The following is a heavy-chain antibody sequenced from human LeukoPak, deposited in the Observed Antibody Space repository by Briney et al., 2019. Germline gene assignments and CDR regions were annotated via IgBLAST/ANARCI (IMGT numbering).Heavy chain of an antibody. CDR3: ARNVNHYYYYYMDV. V-gene: IGHV4-59*01. CDR2: VYYSGTT. Sequence: SETLSLTCTVSGGSISSYYWSWIRQPPGKGLEWIGFVYYSGTTNYNPSLKSRVTISVDTSKSQFSLKLSSVTAADTAVYYCARNVNHYYYYYMDVWGKGTTVTISS. J-gene: IGHJ6*03. CDR1: GGSISSYY.